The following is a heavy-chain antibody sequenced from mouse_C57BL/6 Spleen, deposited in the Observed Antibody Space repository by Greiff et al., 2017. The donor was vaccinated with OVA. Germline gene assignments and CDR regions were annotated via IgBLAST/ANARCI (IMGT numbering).Heavy chain of an antibody. V-gene: IGHV1-50*01. CDR1: GYTFTSYW. D-gene: IGHD1-1*01. CDR3: AKGKGHTAVVEDYAMDY. J-gene: IGHJ4*01. CDR2: IDPSDSYT. Sequence: KQPGAELVKPGASVKLSCKASGYTFTSYWMQWVKQRPGQGLEWIGEIDPSDSYTNYNQKFKGKATLTVDTSSSTAYMQLSSLTSEDSAVYYCAKGKGHTAVVEDYAMDYWGQGTSVTVSS.